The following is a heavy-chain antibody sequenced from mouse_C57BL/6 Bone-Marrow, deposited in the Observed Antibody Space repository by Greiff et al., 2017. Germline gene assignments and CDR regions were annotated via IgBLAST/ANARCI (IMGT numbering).Heavy chain of an antibody. V-gene: IGHV1-39*01. CDR2: INPNYGTT. CDR1: GYSFTDYN. J-gene: IGHJ3*01. Sequence: VVEPGASVKISCKASGYSFTDYNMNWVKQSNGKSLEWIGVINPNYGTTSYNQKFKGKATLTVDQSSSTAYMQLNSLTSEDSAVYYCARGDGNYVWFAYWGQGTLVTVSA. CDR3: ARGDGNYVWFAY. D-gene: IGHD2-1*01.